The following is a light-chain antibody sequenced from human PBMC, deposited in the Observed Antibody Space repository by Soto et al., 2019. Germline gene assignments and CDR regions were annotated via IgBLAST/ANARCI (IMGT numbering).Light chain of an antibody. CDR3: LLSFSPCPVSV. Sequence: QAVVTQEPSLTVSPGGTVTLTCGSSTGAVTSSHFPYWIQQKPGQAPRTLIYDTRNKHPWTPARFSGSLLGGKAALTLSGAQPEDEADYYRLLSFSPCPVSVFGGGTKVTVL. CDR2: DTR. V-gene: IGLV7-46*01. CDR1: TGAVTSSHF. J-gene: IGLJ3*02.